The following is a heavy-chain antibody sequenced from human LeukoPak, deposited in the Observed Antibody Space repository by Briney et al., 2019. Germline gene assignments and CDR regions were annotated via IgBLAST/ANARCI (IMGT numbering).Heavy chain of an antibody. V-gene: IGHV4-59*01. CDR2: IYYSGST. Sequence: SETLSLTCTVSGGSISSYYWSWIRQPPGKGLEWIGCIYYSGSTNYNPSFKSRVTISVDTSKNQFSLRLRSVTAADTAVYFCARGRVSSSTWYSTYYYFFYMDFWGKGTTVTVSS. CDR1: GGSISSYY. CDR3: ARGRVSSSTWYSTYYYFFYMDF. J-gene: IGHJ6*03. D-gene: IGHD4-11*01.